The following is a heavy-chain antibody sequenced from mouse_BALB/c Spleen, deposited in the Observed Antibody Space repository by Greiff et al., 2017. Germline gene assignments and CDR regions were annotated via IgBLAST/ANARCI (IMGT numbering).Heavy chain of an antibody. V-gene: IGHV5-6-5*01. J-gene: IGHJ4*01. CDR3: ARDYYDYDYYYAMDY. D-gene: IGHD2-4*01. CDR2: ISSGGST. Sequence: EVQLVESGGGLVKPGGSLKLSCAASGFTFSSYAMSWVRQTPEKRLEWVASISSGGSTYYPDSVKGRFTISRDNARNILYLQMSSLRSEDTAMYYCARDYYDYDYYYAMDYWGQGTSVTVSS. CDR1: GFTFSSYA.